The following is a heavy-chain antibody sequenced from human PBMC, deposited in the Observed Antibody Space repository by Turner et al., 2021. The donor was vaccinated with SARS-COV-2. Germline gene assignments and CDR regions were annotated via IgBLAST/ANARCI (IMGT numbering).Heavy chain of an antibody. CDR2: FYKIGSI. Sequence: QVQLQESGPGLVKPSETQSLTCTVSGGSISSKSWSWIRQSPGRGLEWIGYFYKIGSIDYNPTLRSRVTISVDTSKNQLSLNLISVTAADTAVYYCARHQGSASGYDHGMNVWGQGTAVIVSS. V-gene: IGHV4-59*08. CDR1: GGSISSKS. D-gene: IGHD1-26*01. J-gene: IGHJ6*02. CDR3: ARHQGSASGYDHGMNV.